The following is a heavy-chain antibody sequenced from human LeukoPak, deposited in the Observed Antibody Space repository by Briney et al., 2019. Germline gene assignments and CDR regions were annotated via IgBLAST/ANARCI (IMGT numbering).Heavy chain of an antibody. V-gene: IGHV4-4*07. CDR1: DGSITTYY. CDR3: ARSYYYYGMDV. CDR2: MYGSGTP. J-gene: IGHJ6*02. Sequence: PSETLSLTCSVSDGSITTYYWSWIRQPAGKGLEWIGRMYGSGTPNYSPSLKSRVTISVDTSKNQFSLKLSSVTAADTAVYYCARSYYYYGMDVWGQGTTVTVSS.